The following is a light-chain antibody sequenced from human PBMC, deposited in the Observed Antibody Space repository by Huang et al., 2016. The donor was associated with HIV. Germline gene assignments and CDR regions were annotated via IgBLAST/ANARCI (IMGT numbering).Light chain of an antibody. CDR1: QSVSRN. CDR3: QQYNNWPSGT. Sequence: EIVMTQSPATLSVSPGERATLSCRASQSVSRNLAWYQQKSGQSPRLLIYGASTRATGVPARFSGSGSGTEFTLTISSLQSEDFAVYYCQQYNNWPSGTFGQGTKVEIK. CDR2: GAS. V-gene: IGKV3-15*01. J-gene: IGKJ1*01.